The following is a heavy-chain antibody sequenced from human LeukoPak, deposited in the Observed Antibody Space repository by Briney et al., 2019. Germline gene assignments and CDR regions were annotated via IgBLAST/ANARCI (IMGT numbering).Heavy chain of an antibody. CDR2: ISYDGSNK. D-gene: IGHD5-12*01. CDR3: ARESRDGYKNFDY. J-gene: IGHJ4*02. V-gene: IGHV3-30-3*01. Sequence: GGSLRLSCAASGFTFSSYAMHWVRQAPGKGLEWVAVISYDGSNKYYADSVKGRITISRDNSKNTLYLQMNSLRAEDTAVYYCARESRDGYKNFDYWGQGTLVTVSS. CDR1: GFTFSSYA.